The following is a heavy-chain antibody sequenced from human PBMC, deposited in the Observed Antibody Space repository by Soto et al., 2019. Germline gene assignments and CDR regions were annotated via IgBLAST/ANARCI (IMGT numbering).Heavy chain of an antibody. CDR1: GFTFSSYG. CDR2: IWYDGSNK. Sequence: PGGSLGLSCSASGFTFSSYGMHWVRQAPGKGLEWVAVIWYDGSNKYYADSVKGRFTISRDNSKNTLYLQMNSLRAEDTAVYYCARDQAAAALRNWFDPWGQGTLVTVSS. J-gene: IGHJ5*02. D-gene: IGHD6-13*01. V-gene: IGHV3-33*01. CDR3: ARDQAAAALRNWFDP.